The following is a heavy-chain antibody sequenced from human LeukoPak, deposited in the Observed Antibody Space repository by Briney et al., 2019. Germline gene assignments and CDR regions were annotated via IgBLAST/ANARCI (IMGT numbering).Heavy chain of an antibody. Sequence: SETLSLTCAVYGGSFSGYYWSWIRQPPGKELEWIGEINHSGSTNYNPSLKSRVTISVDTSKNQFSLKLSSVTAADTAVYYCARAAVLDYWGQGTLVTVSS. D-gene: IGHD6-13*01. V-gene: IGHV4-34*01. CDR2: INHSGST. CDR1: GGSFSGYY. J-gene: IGHJ4*02. CDR3: ARAAVLDY.